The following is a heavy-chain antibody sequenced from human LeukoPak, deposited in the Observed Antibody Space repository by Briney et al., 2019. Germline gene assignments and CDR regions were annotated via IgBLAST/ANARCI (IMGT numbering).Heavy chain of an antibody. CDR3: ARSRHSYDSSGFPHY. V-gene: IGHV3-7*01. D-gene: IGHD3-22*01. CDR1: GFSFSSYW. J-gene: IGHJ4*02. CDR2: IRQDESER. Sequence: PGGSLRLSCEGSGFSFSSYWMTWVRQLPGKGPEWVANIRQDESERYFADSVKGRFTISRDNAKKSVYLHMSSLRAEDTALYYCARSRHSYDSSGFPHYWGQGTLVTVSS.